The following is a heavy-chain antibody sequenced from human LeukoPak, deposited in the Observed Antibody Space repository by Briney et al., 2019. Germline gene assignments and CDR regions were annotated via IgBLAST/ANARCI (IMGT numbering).Heavy chain of an antibody. CDR2: ISGSGGST. Sequence: GGSLRLSCEASGLTFCSYGLIWVRQAARKGLDWVSGISGSGGSTYYADSVKGRFTISRDNSKNTLYLQMNSLRAEDTAVYYCAKDGIAALPGDYWGQGTLVTVSS. J-gene: IGHJ4*02. CDR1: GLTFCSYG. CDR3: AKDGIAALPGDY. D-gene: IGHD6-13*01. V-gene: IGHV3-23*01.